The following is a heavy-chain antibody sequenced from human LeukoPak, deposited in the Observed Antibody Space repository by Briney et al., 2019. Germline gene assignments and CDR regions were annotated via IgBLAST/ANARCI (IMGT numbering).Heavy chain of an antibody. V-gene: IGHV3-21*01. D-gene: IGHD3-10*01. CDR1: GFTFSRYS. Sequence: GGSLRLSCVTSGFTFSRYSMRWVRQAPGKGLEWVSSIYFTGYYISYADSVKGRFTISRDNAKNSLYLQMNSMRAEDTAVYYCAREFNTVGNFDYWGQGTLVTVSS. CDR3: AREFNTVGNFDY. J-gene: IGHJ4*02. CDR2: IYFTGYYI.